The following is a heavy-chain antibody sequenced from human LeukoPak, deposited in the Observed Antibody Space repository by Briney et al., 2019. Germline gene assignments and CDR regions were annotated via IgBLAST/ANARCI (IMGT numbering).Heavy chain of an antibody. Sequence: GGSLRLSCAASGFTFSDYWMHWVRQAPGKGLVWVSHVNSDETTTNYADSVKGRFTISRDNAKNTLFLQMHSLRAEDTAVYYCVRYCSHISCQPYGMDVWGKGTTVTVSS. CDR2: VNSDETTT. CDR1: GFTFSDYW. CDR3: VRYCSHISCQPYGMDV. D-gene: IGHD2-15*01. V-gene: IGHV3-74*01. J-gene: IGHJ6*04.